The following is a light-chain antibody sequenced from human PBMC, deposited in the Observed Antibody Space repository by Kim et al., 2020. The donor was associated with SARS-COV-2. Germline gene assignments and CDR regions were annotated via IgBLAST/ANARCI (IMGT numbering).Light chain of an antibody. J-gene: IGLJ3*02. CDR1: SDVGGYDR. CDR3: TSYTSTSTWV. CDR2: EVS. V-gene: IGLV2-18*02. Sequence: PGQSVTISCTGTSDVGGYDRVSWYQQPPGTAPQLMIHEVSNRPSGVPDRFSGSKSGNTASLTISGLQPEDEADYYCTSYTSTSTWVFGGGTQLTVL.